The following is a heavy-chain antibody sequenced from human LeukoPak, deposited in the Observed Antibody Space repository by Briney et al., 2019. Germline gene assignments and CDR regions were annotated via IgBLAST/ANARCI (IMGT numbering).Heavy chain of an antibody. D-gene: IGHD2-2*01. CDR3: AKDYRGPRPKEVVPAVTFDY. V-gene: IGHV3-9*03. J-gene: IGHJ4*02. Sequence: PGGSLRLSCAASGFTFDDYAMHWVRQGPGKGLEWVSGISWNSGSIGYADSVKGRFTISRDNAKNSLYLQMNSLRAEDMALYYCAKDYRGPRPKEVVPAVTFDYWGQGTLVTVSS. CDR1: GFTFDDYA. CDR2: ISWNSGSI.